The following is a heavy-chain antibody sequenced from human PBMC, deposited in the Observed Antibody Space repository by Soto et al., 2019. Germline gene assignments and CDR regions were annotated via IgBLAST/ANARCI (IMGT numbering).Heavy chain of an antibody. CDR3: AKYAIANDGIWLMDS. V-gene: IGHV3-23*01. Sequence: GVSLRLSCSASGFMFSDYAMTWARQAPGKELEWVSGLLRPGRSTYYADSVKGRFTISGDTSANTVYLQMDSLRAEDTAVYYCAKYAIANDGIWLMDSWGQGTVVIVSA. CDR2: LLRPGRST. CDR1: GFMFSDYA. J-gene: IGHJ5*02. D-gene: IGHD2-8*01.